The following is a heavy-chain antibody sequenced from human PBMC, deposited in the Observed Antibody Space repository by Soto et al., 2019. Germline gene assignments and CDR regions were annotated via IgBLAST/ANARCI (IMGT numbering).Heavy chain of an antibody. CDR3: TRGSIYDNCGYFP. J-gene: IGHJ5*02. V-gene: IGHV1-8*01. D-gene: IGHD3-22*01. CDR2: MNPNSGNT. CDR1: GYTFTSYD. Sequence: QVQLVQSGAEVKKPGASVKVSCKASGYTFTSYDINWVRQATGQGLEWMGWMNPNSGNTGYAQNFQGIFXXTXNXXISTAYMELCSLRSEDTAVYYCTRGSIYDNCGYFPWGQGTLVTVSS.